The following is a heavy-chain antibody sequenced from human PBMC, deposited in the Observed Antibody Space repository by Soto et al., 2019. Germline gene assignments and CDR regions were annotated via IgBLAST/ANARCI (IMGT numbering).Heavy chain of an antibody. D-gene: IGHD7-27*01. V-gene: IGHV6-1*01. CDR2: TYYRSKWYN. J-gene: IGHJ4*02. CDR3: AREAIANWEWGGFDY. Sequence: KQSQTLSLTCAISGDSVSSNSAAWNWIRQSPSRGLEWLGRTYYRSKWYNDYAVSVKSRITINPDTSKNQFSLQLNSVTPEDTAVYYCAREAIANWEWGGFDYWGQGTLVTVSS. CDR1: GDSVSSNSAA.